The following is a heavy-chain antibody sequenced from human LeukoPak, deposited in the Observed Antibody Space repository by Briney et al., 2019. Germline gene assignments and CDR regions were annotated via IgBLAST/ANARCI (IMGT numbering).Heavy chain of an antibody. V-gene: IGHV4-39*01. Sequence: ASETLSLTCTVSGGSISSSRYYWGWIRQPPGKGLEWIGSIYYSGSTYYNPSLKSRVTISVDTSKSQFSLKLSSVTAADTAVYYCARTYYDILTGYYPLDYWGQGTLVTVSS. CDR1: GGSISSSRYY. CDR2: IYYSGST. CDR3: ARTYYDILTGYYPLDY. D-gene: IGHD3-9*01. J-gene: IGHJ4*02.